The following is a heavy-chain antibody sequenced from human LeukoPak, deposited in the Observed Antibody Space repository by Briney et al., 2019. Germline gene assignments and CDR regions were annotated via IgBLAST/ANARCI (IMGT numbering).Heavy chain of an antibody. Sequence: GGSLRLSCAASGFTFDDYAMHWVRHAPGKGLERVSGISWNSGSIGYADSVKGRFTISRDNAKNSLYLQMNSLRAEDTALYYCAKDSNRDFDYWGQGTLVTVSS. V-gene: IGHV3-9*01. CDR1: GFTFDDYA. CDR3: AKDSNRDFDY. D-gene: IGHD2/OR15-2a*01. J-gene: IGHJ4*02. CDR2: ISWNSGSI.